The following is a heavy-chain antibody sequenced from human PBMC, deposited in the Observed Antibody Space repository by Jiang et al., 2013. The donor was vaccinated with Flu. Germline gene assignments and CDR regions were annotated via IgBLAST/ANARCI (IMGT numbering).Heavy chain of an antibody. D-gene: IGHD7-27*01. CDR2: IYYSGST. J-gene: IGHJ4*02. V-gene: IGHV4-59*01. Sequence: LLKPSETLSLTCTVSGGSISPYYWTWIRQPPGKGLEWIGYIYYSGSTKYNPSLQSRVTISVDTPKNQFSLKLSSVTAADTAVYYCARTTGDSDYFDYWGQGTLVTVSS. CDR1: GGSISPYY. CDR3: ARTTGDSDYFDY.